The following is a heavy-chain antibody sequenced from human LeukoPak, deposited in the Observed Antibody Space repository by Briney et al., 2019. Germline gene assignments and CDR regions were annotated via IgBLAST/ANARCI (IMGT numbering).Heavy chain of an antibody. CDR2: ISDSGDST. J-gene: IGHJ4*02. V-gene: IGHV3-23*01. CDR1: GFTFRSYA. D-gene: IGHD2-15*01. CDR3: AKGAGGVCGDNNCYSRVFDY. Sequence: QPGGSLRLSCAASGFTFRSYAMSWVRQAPGKGLEWVSIISDSGDSTYYADSVKGRFTISRDNSKNTLYMQMNSLRTEDTALYYCAKGAGGVCGDNNCYSRVFDYWGQGTLVTVSS.